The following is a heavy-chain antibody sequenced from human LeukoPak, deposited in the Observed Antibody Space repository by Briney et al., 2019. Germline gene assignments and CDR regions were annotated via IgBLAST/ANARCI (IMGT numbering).Heavy chain of an antibody. D-gene: IGHD1-1*01. J-gene: IGHJ4*02. Sequence: GGSLGLSCAASGFTFSSYSMNWVRQAPGKGLDCVSSISSSSSYIYYADSVKGRFTISRDNAKNSLYLQMNSLRAEDTAVYYCARFNWNAEGIYWGQGTLVTVSS. V-gene: IGHV3-21*01. CDR1: GFTFSSYS. CDR2: ISSSSSYI. CDR3: ARFNWNAEGIY.